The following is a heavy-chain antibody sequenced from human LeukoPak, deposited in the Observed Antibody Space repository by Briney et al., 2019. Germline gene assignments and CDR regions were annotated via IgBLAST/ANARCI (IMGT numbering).Heavy chain of an antibody. J-gene: IGHJ6*02. CDR1: GFTFSSYA. CDR2: ISYDGSNK. CDR3: ARDRIAAAATVGYYYYGMDV. Sequence: GGSLRLSCAASGFTFSSYAMHWVRQAPGKGLEWVAIISYDGSNKYYADSVKGRFTISRDNSKNTLYLQMNSLRAEDTAVYYCARDRIAAAATVGYYYYGMDVWGQGTTVSVSS. D-gene: IGHD6-13*01. V-gene: IGHV3-30-3*01.